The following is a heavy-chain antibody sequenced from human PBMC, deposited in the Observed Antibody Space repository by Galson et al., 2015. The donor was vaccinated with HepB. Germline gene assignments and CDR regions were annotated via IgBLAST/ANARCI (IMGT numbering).Heavy chain of an antibody. Sequence: SLRLSCAASGFTFSDYYMSWIRQAPGKGLEWVSYISSSSSYTNYADSVKGRFTISRDNAKNSLYLQMNSLRAEETAVYYCARGSQGVTTGHADYGMDVWGQGTTVTVSS. CDR3: ARGSQGVTTGHADYGMDV. J-gene: IGHJ6*02. CDR1: GFTFSDYY. D-gene: IGHD4-17*01. CDR2: ISSSSSYT. V-gene: IGHV3-11*06.